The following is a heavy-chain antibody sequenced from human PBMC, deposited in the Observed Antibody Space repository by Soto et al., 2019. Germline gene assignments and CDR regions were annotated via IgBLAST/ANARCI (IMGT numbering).Heavy chain of an antibody. CDR1: GFTFSSYA. D-gene: IGHD3-22*01. J-gene: IGHJ4*02. Sequence: VGSLRLSCAASGFTFSSYAMHWVRQAPGKGLEWVAVISYDGSNKYYADSVKGRLTVSRDNSKNTLYLQMNSLGAEDTAVYYCAVVITFGYFDYWGQGTLVTVSS. CDR3: AVVITFGYFDY. V-gene: IGHV3-30-3*01. CDR2: ISYDGSNK.